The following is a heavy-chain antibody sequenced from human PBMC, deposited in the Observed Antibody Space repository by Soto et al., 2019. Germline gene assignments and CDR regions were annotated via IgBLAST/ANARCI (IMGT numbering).Heavy chain of an antibody. CDR3: ARDRGRLGELSLIGYFDY. CDR2: ISYDGINE. CDR1: GFTFTSYA. J-gene: IGHJ4*02. D-gene: IGHD3-16*02. Sequence: QVQLVESGGSVVQPGRSLRLSCEASGFTFTSYAMHWVRQAPGKGLEWVAVISYDGINEYYADSVKGRFTISRDNSKNTLFLQMSSLRVEDTAVYYCARDRGRLGELSLIGYFDYWGQGTLVTVSS. V-gene: IGHV3-30*15.